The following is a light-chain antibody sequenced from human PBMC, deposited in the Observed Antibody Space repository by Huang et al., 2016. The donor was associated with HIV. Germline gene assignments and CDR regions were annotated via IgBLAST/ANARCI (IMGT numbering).Light chain of an antibody. CDR3: QQYNKYPYI. V-gene: IGKV1-5*03. J-gene: IGKJ2*01. Sequence: DIQMSQSPSTLSASVGDRVTITCRASQNIFSWLAWYQQKPGKAPKLLIYKASSLESWVPSRFSGSGAGTEFTLTISNLQPDDFATYYCQQYNKYPYIFGQGTRLEIK. CDR2: KAS. CDR1: QNIFSW.